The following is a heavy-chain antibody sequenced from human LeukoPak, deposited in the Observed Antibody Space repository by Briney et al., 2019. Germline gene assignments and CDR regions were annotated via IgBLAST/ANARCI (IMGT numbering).Heavy chain of an antibody. D-gene: IGHD6-6*01. CDR2: INPNSGGT. CDR1: GYTFTGYY. CDR3: ARDWWHTGEYSSSPGFYYYYYYYMDV. Sequence: GASVKVSCKASGYTFTGYYMHWVRQAPGQGLEWMGWINPNSGGTNYAQKFQGRVTMTRDTSISTAYMELSRLRSDDTAVYYCARDWWHTGEYSSSPGFYYYYYYYMDVWGKGTTVTVSS. V-gene: IGHV1-2*02. J-gene: IGHJ6*03.